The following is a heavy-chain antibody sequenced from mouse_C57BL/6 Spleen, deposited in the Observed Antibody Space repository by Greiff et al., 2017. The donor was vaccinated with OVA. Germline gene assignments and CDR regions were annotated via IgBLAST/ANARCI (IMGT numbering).Heavy chain of an antibody. V-gene: IGHV1-72*01. CDR3: AREDYGSRPYFDY. CDR1: GYTFTGSW. CDR2: IDPNSGGT. J-gene: IGHJ2*01. Sequence: QVQLQQPGAELVKPGASVKLSCKASGYTFTGSWMTWVKQRPGRGLGWIGRIDPNSGGTKYNEKFKSTATLTVDKPSSTAYMQLSSLTSEDSAVYYCAREDYGSRPYFDYWGQGTTLTVSS. D-gene: IGHD1-1*01.